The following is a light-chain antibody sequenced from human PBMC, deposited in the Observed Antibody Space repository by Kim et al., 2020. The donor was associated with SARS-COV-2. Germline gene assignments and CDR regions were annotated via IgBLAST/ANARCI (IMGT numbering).Light chain of an antibody. CDR2: LNSDGSH. V-gene: IGLV4-69*01. CDR3: QTWGTGIQV. J-gene: IGLJ1*01. Sequence: QPVLTQSPSASASLGASVKLTCTLSSGHSSYAIAWHQQQPEKGPLYLMKLNSDGSHSKGDGIPDRFSGSSSGAERYLTISSLQSEDEADYYCQTWGTGIQVFGTGTKVTVL. CDR1: SGHSSYA.